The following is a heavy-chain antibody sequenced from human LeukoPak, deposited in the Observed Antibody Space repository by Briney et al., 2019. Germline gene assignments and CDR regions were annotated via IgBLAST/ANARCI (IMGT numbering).Heavy chain of an antibody. V-gene: IGHV4-31*03. CDR3: ARISYDFWSCYPNWFDP. Sequence: ASETLSLTCTVSGCSISSRGYYWSWIRQHPGKGLEWIGYIYYSGSTYYNPSLKSRVTISVDTSKNQFYLKLSSETAADTAVYYCARISYDFWSCYPNWFDPWGQGKLVTVSS. CDR2: IYYSGST. D-gene: IGHD3-3*01. CDR1: GCSISSRGYY. J-gene: IGHJ5*02.